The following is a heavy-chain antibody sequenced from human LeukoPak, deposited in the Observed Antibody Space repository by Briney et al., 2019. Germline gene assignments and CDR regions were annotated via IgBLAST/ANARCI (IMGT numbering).Heavy chain of an antibody. Sequence: GGSLRLSCAASGFTFSSYWMSWVRQAPGKGLEWVANIKQDGSEKYYVDSVKGRFTISRDNAKNSLYLQMNSLRAEDTAVYYCARRFGVVITGYYFDYWGQGTLVTVSS. V-gene: IGHV3-7*01. D-gene: IGHD3-3*01. CDR2: IKQDGSEK. J-gene: IGHJ4*02. CDR3: ARRFGVVITGYYFDY. CDR1: GFTFSSYW.